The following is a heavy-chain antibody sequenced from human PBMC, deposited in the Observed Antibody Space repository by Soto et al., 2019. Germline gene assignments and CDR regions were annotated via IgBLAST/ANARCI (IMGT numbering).Heavy chain of an antibody. J-gene: IGHJ3*02. CDR2: IEPSDSYT. CDR1: GYSFTSYW. Sequence: GESLKISCKVSGYSFTSYWISWVHQMPGKGLEWMGRIEPSDSYTNYSPCFQGHVTISADKSISTAYLQWSSLKASDTAMYYCARHPKVATIKEDAFDIWGQGTMVTVSS. V-gene: IGHV5-10-1*01. D-gene: IGHD5-12*01. CDR3: ARHPKVATIKEDAFDI.